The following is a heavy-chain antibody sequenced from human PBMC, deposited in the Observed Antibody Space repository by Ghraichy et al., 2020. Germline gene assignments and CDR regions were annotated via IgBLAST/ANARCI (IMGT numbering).Heavy chain of an antibody. CDR1: GFTFSDYY. CDR3: ARRVPTYYDFWSGSHYGMDV. D-gene: IGHD3-3*01. Sequence: GGSLRLSCAASGFTFSDYYMSWIRQAPGKGLEWVSYISSSGSTIYYADSVKGRFTISGDNAKNSLYLQMNSLRAEDTAVYYCARRVPTYYDFWSGSHYGMDVWGQGTTVTVSS. J-gene: IGHJ6*02. CDR2: ISSSGSTI. V-gene: IGHV3-11*01.